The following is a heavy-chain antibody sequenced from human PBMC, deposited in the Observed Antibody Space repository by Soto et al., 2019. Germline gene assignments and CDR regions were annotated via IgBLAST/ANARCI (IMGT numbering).Heavy chain of an antibody. Sequence: GALRLSCSASGFTFSSYGMHWVRQAPGKGLEYVSAISDNGDRTYYTDSVKGRFSISRDNSKNTLYLQMSSLRPEDTAVYYCVKGPAFYDSSSFDYWGQGTVVTVSS. J-gene: IGHJ4*02. V-gene: IGHV3-64D*06. D-gene: IGHD3-22*01. CDR2: ISDNGDRT. CDR1: GFTFSSYG. CDR3: VKGPAFYDSSSFDY.